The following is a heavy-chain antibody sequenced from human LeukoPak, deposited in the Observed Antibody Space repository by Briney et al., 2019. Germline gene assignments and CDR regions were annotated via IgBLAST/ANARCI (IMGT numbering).Heavy chain of an antibody. J-gene: IGHJ4*02. Sequence: ASVKVSCKASGYTFTGYYMHWMRQAPGQGLEWMGWINPNSGGTNYAQKFQGRVTMTRDTSISTAYMELSRLRSDDTAVYYCARMVMGVGARDFDYWGQGTLVTVSS. CDR3: ARMVMGVGARDFDY. V-gene: IGHV1-2*02. CDR2: INPNSGGT. CDR1: GYTFTGYY. D-gene: IGHD1-26*01.